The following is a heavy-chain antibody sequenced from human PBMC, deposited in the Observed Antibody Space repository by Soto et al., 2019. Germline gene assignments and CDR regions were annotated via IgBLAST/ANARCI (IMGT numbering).Heavy chain of an antibody. D-gene: IGHD4-17*01. J-gene: IGHJ4*02. CDR3: TRVGGYYGDYPNFDY. CDR1: GSSISPYY. Sequence: SETLSLTCTVSGSSISPYYWSWIRQPPGKGLEWIGYIYYTGSTKYNPSLKSRVTISLGTSRNQLSLKLSSVTAADTAVYYRTRVGGYYGDYPNFDYWGPGTLVTVSS. V-gene: IGHV4-59*01. CDR2: IYYTGST.